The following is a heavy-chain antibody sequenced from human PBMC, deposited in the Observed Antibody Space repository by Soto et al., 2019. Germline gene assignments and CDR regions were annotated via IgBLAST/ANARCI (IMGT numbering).Heavy chain of an antibody. CDR3: AGSRYYYYYMDV. J-gene: IGHJ6*03. V-gene: IGHV4-31*03. CDR2: VYYSGST. D-gene: IGHD6-6*01. Sequence: QVQLQESGPGLVKPSQTLSLTCTVSGGSISSGGYYWSWIRQHPGKGLEWIGYVYYSGSTYYNPSLKSRVTLAVDSSKNQFSLKLSSVTAADTAVYYCAGSRYYYYYMDVWGKGTTVTVSS. CDR1: GGSISSGGYY.